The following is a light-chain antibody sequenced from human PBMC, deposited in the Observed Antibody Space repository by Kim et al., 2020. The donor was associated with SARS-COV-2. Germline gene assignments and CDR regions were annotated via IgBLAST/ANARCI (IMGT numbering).Light chain of an antibody. J-gene: IGKJ1*01. V-gene: IGKV1-12*01. CDR2: EAS. Sequence: DIQMTQSPSSVSASVGDRVTITCRASQGISDWLAWYQQRPGKAPKLLIYEASSLQSGVPSRFSGSGSGTDFTLTISRLQPEDFVTYYCQQTDSFPWTFGQGTKVDIK. CDR3: QQTDSFPWT. CDR1: QGISDW.